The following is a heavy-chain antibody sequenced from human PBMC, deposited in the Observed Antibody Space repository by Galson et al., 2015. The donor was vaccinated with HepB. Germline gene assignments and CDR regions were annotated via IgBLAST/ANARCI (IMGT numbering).Heavy chain of an antibody. V-gene: IGHV3-30*18. CDR2: ISYDGSNK. CDR3: AKPRIVGDPYYYYGMDV. D-gene: IGHD1-26*01. Sequence: SLRLSCAASGFTFSSYGMHWVRQAPGKGLEWVAVISYDGSNKYYADSVKGRFTISRDNSKNTLYLQMNSLRAEDTAVYYCAKPRIVGDPYYYYGMDVWGQGTTATVSS. CDR1: GFTFSSYG. J-gene: IGHJ6*02.